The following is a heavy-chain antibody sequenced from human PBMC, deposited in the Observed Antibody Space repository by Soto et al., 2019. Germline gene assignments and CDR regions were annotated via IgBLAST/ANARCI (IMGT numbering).Heavy chain of an antibody. V-gene: IGHV3-23*01. J-gene: IGHJ4*02. CDR1: GFSFRSYA. D-gene: IGHD5-12*01. Sequence: EVQLLESGGGLVQPGGSLRLSCAASGFSFRSYAMAWVRQAPGKGLECVSTISSSGRTTYYAESVRGRFTISRDNSENTLFLHMNSLRADATAVYYCAKDVGSGSGWPFEYWGQGALVTVSS. CDR2: ISSSGRTT. CDR3: AKDVGSGSGWPFEY.